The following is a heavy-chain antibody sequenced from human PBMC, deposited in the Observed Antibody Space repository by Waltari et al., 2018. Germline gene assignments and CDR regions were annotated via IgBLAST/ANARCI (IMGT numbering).Heavy chain of an antibody. CDR2: IRSKAYGGTK. Sequence: EVQLVESGGGLVQPGRSLRLSCTASGFTFGDYAMSWVRQAPGKGLEWVGFIRSKAYGGTKEDAASVKGRFTITRDDSKSIAYLQMNSLKTEDTAVYYCTSNVENDSSGYPFDYWGQGTLVTVSS. V-gene: IGHV3-49*04. D-gene: IGHD3-22*01. CDR1: GFTFGDYA. J-gene: IGHJ4*02. CDR3: TSNVENDSSGYPFDY.